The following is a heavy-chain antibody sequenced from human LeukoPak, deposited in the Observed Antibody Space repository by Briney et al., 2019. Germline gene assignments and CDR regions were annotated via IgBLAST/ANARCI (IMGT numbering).Heavy chain of an antibody. Sequence: GGSLRLSCAASGFTFSSYAMGWVRQAPGKGLEWVSAISGSGGSTYYADSVKGRFTISRDNSKNTLYLQMNSLRAEDTAVYYCASWWDYYDSSGYYPHIWGQGTMVTVSS. CDR1: GFTFSSYA. V-gene: IGHV3-23*01. J-gene: IGHJ3*02. CDR3: ASWWDYYDSSGYYPHI. CDR2: ISGSGGST. D-gene: IGHD3-22*01.